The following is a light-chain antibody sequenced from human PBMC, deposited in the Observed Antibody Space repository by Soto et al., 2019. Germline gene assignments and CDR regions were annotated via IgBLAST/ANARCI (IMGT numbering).Light chain of an antibody. CDR1: SSDVGGYTY. CDR2: EVN. V-gene: IGLV2-8*01. J-gene: IGLJ1*01. Sequence: QSALTQPPSASGSPGQSVAISCTGTSSDVGGYTYVSWYQQHPGKAPKLMIYEVNKRPPGVPDRFSGSKSGNTASLTVAGLQAEDEADYYCSSYAGSSHVFGTGTKLTVL. CDR3: SSYAGSSHV.